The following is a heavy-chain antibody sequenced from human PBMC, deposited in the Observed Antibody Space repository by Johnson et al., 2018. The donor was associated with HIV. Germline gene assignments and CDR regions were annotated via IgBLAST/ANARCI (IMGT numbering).Heavy chain of an antibody. CDR1: GFTFSTYT. CDR3: ARVGVSGYDLAAFDI. Sequence: QVQLVESGGGLVQPGGSLRLSCAASGFTFSTYTMHWVRQAPGKGLEWVAGISFDENNKVYADSVKGRFTISRDNSKNTLFLHMNSLRTEDTAIYYCARVGVSGYDLAAFDIWGRGTMVTVSS. CDR2: ISFDENNK. V-gene: IGHV3-30-3*01. J-gene: IGHJ3*02. D-gene: IGHD5-12*01.